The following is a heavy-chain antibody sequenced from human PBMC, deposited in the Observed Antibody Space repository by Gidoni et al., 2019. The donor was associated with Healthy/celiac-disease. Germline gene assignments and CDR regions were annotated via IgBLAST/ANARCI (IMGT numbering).Heavy chain of an antibody. V-gene: IGHV3-23*01. CDR1: GFPFSSYA. Sequence: EVQLLESGGGLVQPGGSLRLSCAASGFPFSSYAMSWVRQAPGKGLEWVSAISGSGGSTYYADSVKGRFTISRDNSKNTLYLQMNSLRAEDTAVYYCAKGRGLGSYYFDYWGQGTLVTVSS. CDR3: AKGRGLGSYYFDY. CDR2: ISGSGGST. J-gene: IGHJ4*02. D-gene: IGHD6-19*01.